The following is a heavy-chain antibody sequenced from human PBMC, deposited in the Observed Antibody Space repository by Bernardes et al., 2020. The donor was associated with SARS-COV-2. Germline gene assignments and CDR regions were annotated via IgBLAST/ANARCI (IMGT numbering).Heavy chain of an antibody. D-gene: IGHD2-15*01. V-gene: IGHV4-59*08. Sequence: PETLSPTCTVSGGSMSSYYWSCNRQPPGKELEWIAYTYYRGSTDYHPSPKSRVTISIDTSKNQFSLKLSSVTAADTAMYYCAGLRADALGGGFDSWGQGTLVTVSS. CDR3: AGLRADALGGGFDS. CDR2: TYYRGST. CDR1: GGSMSSYY. J-gene: IGHJ4*02.